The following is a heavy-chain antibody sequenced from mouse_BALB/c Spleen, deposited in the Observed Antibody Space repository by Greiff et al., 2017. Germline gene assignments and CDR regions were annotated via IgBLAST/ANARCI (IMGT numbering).Heavy chain of an antibody. J-gene: IGHJ2*01. V-gene: IGHV14-1*02. CDR1: GFNIKDYY. CDR3: AFGIPHDFDY. Sequence: EVKLVESGAELVRPGALVKLSCKASGFNIKDYYMHWVKQRPEQGLEWIGWIDPENGNTIYDPKFQGKASITADTSSNTAYLQLSSLTSEDTAVYYCAFGIPHDFDYWGQGTTLTVSS. CDR2: IDPENGNT.